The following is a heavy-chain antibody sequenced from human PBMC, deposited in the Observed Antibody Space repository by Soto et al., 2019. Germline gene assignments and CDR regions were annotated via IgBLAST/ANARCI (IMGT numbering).Heavy chain of an antibody. J-gene: IGHJ6*03. CDR2: IIPILGIS. D-gene: IGHD4-4*01. CDR1: GGTFSSYT. Sequence: SVKVSCKASGGTFSSYTISWVRQAPGQGLEWMGKIIPILGISNYAQKFQGRVTITADKSTSTAYMELSSLRSEDTAVYYCARADMTTETFQEPHYYYYYMDVWRKGTTVTVSS. CDR3: ARADMTTETFQEPHYYYYYMDV. V-gene: IGHV1-69*02.